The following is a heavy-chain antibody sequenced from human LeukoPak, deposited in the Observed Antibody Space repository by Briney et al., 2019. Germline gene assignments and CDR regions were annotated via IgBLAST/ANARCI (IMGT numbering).Heavy chain of an antibody. Sequence: PGGSLRLSCAASGFTFSSYWMSGVGQAPGKGVEGVANIKQDGSEKYYVDSVKGRFTISRDNAKNSLYLQMNSLRAEDTAVYYCARELYSGYDDYWGQGTLVTVSS. J-gene: IGHJ4*02. CDR1: GFTFSSYW. D-gene: IGHD5-12*01. V-gene: IGHV3-7*01. CDR2: IKQDGSEK. CDR3: ARELYSGYDDY.